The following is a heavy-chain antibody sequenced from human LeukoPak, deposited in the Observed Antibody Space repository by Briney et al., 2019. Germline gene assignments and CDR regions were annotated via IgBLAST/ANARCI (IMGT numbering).Heavy chain of an antibody. J-gene: IGHJ4*02. D-gene: IGHD5-24*01. CDR1: GFTFSTYS. Sequence: GGSLRLSCAASGFTFSTYSMTWVRQAPGKGLEWVSSISSSSNYVYYADSVRGRFTISRDNAKNSPYLQMNSLKVEDTAVYYCARGRTRDGYAYWGQGTLVTVSS. V-gene: IGHV3-21*01. CDR3: ARGRTRDGYAY. CDR2: ISSSSNYV.